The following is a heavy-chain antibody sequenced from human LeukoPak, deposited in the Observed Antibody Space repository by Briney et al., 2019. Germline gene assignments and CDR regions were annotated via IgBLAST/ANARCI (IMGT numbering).Heavy chain of an antibody. CDR3: AKADSSSSQYFDY. D-gene: IGHD6-6*01. CDR1: GFTFSSYG. J-gene: IGHJ4*02. Sequence: GGSLRLSCAASGFTFSSYGMHWVRQAPGKGLEWVAFIRYDGSNKYYADSVKGRFTISRDNSKNTLYLQMNSLRAEDTAVYYCAKADSSSSQYFDYWGQGTLVTVSS. CDR2: IRYDGSNK. V-gene: IGHV3-30*02.